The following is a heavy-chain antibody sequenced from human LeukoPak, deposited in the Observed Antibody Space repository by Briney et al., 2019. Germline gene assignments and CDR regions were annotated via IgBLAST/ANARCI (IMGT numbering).Heavy chain of an antibody. CDR3: ARGGQEGESWSWFDP. CDR2: INHSGST. D-gene: IGHD3-10*01. CDR1: GGSFSGYY. Sequence: PSETLSLTCAVYGGSFSGYYWSWIRQPPGKGLEWIGEINHSGSTNYNPSLKSRVTISVDTSKNQFSLKLSSVTAADTAVYYCARGGQEGESWSWFDPWGQGTLVTVSS. V-gene: IGHV4-34*01. J-gene: IGHJ5*02.